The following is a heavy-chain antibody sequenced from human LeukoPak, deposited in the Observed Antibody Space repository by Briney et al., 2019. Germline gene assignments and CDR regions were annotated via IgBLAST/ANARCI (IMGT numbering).Heavy chain of an antibody. Sequence: GGSLRLSCAASGFTFSSYWMHWVRQAPGKGLVWVSRNKSDGSTNYADSVKGRFTISRDNAKNTVSLQMNSLRAEDTGVYYCARAPSEIGGYYPEYFRHWGQGTLVTVSS. D-gene: IGHD3-22*01. J-gene: IGHJ1*01. CDR3: ARAPSEIGGYYPEYFRH. CDR1: GFTFSSYW. V-gene: IGHV3-74*01. CDR2: NKSDGST.